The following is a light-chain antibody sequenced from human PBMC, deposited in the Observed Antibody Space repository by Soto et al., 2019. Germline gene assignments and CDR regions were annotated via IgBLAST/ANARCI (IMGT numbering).Light chain of an antibody. Sequence: DIQMTQSPSTLSASVGDRVTITCRASQNINNWVAWYQQKPGKVPKLLIYTASSLESGVPSRFSGSGSGTEFALTISCLQPEDYATYYCQQYNSYSRGTFGPGTKVEIK. V-gene: IGKV1-5*03. CDR2: TAS. CDR3: QQYNSYSRGT. J-gene: IGKJ1*01. CDR1: QNINNW.